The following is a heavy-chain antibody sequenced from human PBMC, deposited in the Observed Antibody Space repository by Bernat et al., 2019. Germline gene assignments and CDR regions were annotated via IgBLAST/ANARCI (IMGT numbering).Heavy chain of an antibody. D-gene: IGHD1-26*01. CDR2: ISYDGSNK. Sequence: QVQLVESGGGVVQPGRSLRLFCAASGFTFSSYGMHWVRQAPGKGLERVAVISYDGSNKYYTDSVKGRFTFSRDNSKNTLYLQMNSLRAEDTAVYYCAKDKVGATDYSSPEEPYYYYGMDVLGQGTTVTVTS. CDR1: GFTFSSYG. V-gene: IGHV3-30*18. CDR3: AKDKVGATDYSSPEEPYYYYGMDV. J-gene: IGHJ6*02.